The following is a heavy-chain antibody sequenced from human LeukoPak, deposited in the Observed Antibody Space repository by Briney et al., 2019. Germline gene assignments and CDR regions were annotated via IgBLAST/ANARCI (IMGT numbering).Heavy chain of an antibody. D-gene: IGHD3-10*01. CDR1: GFTFSNYW. CDR3: ARGALSFYGSGSFQY. Sequence: GGSPRLSCAASGFTFSNYWMHWVRQAPGKGLVWVSRINVDGSTTDYADSVKGRFTISRDNAKNTLYVQMNSLRAEDTAVYYCARGALSFYGSGSFQYWGQGSLVTVSS. V-gene: IGHV3-74*01. J-gene: IGHJ4*02. CDR2: INVDGSTT.